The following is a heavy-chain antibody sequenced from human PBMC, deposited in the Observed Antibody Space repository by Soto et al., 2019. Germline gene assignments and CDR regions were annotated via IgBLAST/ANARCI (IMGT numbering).Heavy chain of an antibody. CDR1: GGSISSGGYY. D-gene: IGHD3-10*01. J-gene: IGHJ6*02. CDR2: TYYSGST. CDR3: ARVRITMVRVAHASYSSGMDA. Sequence: PAETLSLTCTVSGGSISSGGYYWSWIRQHPGKGLEWIGYTYYSGSTYYNPSLKSRVTISVDTSKNQFSLKLSSVTAADTAVYYCARVRITMVRVAHASYSSGMDAWAQRTTLTVSS. V-gene: IGHV4-31*03.